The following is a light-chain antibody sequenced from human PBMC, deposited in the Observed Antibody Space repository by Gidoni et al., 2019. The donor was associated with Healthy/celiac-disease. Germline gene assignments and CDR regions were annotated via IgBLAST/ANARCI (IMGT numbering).Light chain of an antibody. J-gene: IGKJ1*01. Sequence: DIPLTHSPSSLSASVGDRVTITCRASQSISSYLNWYQQKPGKAPKLLIYAASSLQSGVPSRVSGSGSGTDFTLTISSLQPEDFATYYCQQSYSTPPWTFGQGTKVEIK. CDR1: QSISSY. V-gene: IGKV1-39*01. CDR3: QQSYSTPPWT. CDR2: AAS.